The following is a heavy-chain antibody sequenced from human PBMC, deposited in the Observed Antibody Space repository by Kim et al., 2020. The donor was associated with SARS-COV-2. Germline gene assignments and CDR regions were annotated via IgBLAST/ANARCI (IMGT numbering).Heavy chain of an antibody. Sequence: PSVRSRVTISVDTSKNQLSLKLSAVTAADTAVYYCARHSSALSGDAFDIWGQGTMVTVSS. V-gene: IGHV4-34*01. CDR3: ARHSSALSGDAFDI. D-gene: IGHD3-16*02. J-gene: IGHJ3*02.